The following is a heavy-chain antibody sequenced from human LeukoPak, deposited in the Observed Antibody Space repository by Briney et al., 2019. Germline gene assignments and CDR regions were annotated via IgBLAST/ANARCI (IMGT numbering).Heavy chain of an antibody. V-gene: IGHV3-48*03. CDR3: CQTSAYYYYMDV. J-gene: IGHJ6*03. Sequence: GGSLRLSCAASGFTFSSYEMNWVRQAPGKGLEWLSKIGNSGSNRYYADSVKGRFTISRDNAKNSLYLQMNSLRAEDTAVYYCCQTSAYYYYMDVWGKGTTVTISS. D-gene: IGHD3-10*01. CDR1: GFTFSSYE. CDR2: IGNSGSNR.